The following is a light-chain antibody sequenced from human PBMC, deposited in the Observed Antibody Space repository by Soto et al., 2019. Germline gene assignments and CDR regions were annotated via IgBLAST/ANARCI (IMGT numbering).Light chain of an antibody. Sequence: SYELTQPPSVSVAPGRTARITCWGNNIGSRSVHWYQQMPGQAPLLVIYYDRDRPSVIPERFSGSNSANTATLTINRVVAGGEASYYWQGWDWGSGHRVFGGGTKLTVL. J-gene: IGLJ2*01. CDR1: NIGSRS. CDR2: YDR. V-gene: IGLV3-21*04. CDR3: QGWDWGSGHRV.